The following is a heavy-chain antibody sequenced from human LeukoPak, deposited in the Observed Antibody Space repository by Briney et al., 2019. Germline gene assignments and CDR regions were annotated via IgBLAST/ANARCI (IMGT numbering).Heavy chain of an antibody. D-gene: IGHD6-13*01. Sequence: GGSLRLSCAASGFTFSSYDMHWVRHATGKGLEWVSAIGTAGDTYYPGSVKGRFTISRENAKNSLYLQMNSLRAGDTAVYYCARGSAAGSPLKFDYWGQGTLVTVSS. CDR3: ARGSAAGSPLKFDY. CDR1: GFTFSSYD. J-gene: IGHJ4*02. CDR2: IGTAGDT. V-gene: IGHV3-13*01.